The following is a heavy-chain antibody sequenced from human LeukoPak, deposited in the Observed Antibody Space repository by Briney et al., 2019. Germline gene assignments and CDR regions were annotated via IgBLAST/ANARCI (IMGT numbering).Heavy chain of an antibody. J-gene: IGHJ4*02. Sequence: GESLKISCKASGYTFTSNWIGWVRQLPGKGLEWMGIIYPADSDTRYSPSFQGQVTISADKSISTAYLQWSSLKASDTAIYYCARQGPSDYWGQGTLATVSS. CDR3: ARQGPSDY. V-gene: IGHV5-51*01. CDR1: GYTFTSNW. CDR2: IYPADSDT.